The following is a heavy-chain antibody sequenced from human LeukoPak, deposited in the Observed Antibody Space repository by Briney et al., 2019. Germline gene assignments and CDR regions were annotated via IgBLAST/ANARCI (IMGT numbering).Heavy chain of an antibody. CDR3: ARTVVGRFDP. J-gene: IGHJ5*02. CDR2: IYYRGST. V-gene: IGHV4-59*12. D-gene: IGHD2-21*01. Sequence: SETLSLTCTVSGGSISSYYWSWIRQPPGKGLEWIGYIYYRGSTNYNPSLKSRVTISVDTSKNQFSLKLSSVTAADTAVYYCARTVVGRFDPWGQGTLVTVSS. CDR1: GGSISSYY.